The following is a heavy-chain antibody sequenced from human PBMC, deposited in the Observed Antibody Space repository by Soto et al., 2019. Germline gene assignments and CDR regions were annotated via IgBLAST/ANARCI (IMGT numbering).Heavy chain of an antibody. Sequence: GGSLRLSCAASGFTFSSYWMHWVRQAPGKGLVWVSRINSDGSSTSYADSVKGRFTISRDNAKNTLYLQMNSLRAEDTAVYYCARGSVGEHIGYPTTSKKKKYYYYGMDVWGQGTTVTVSS. CDR1: GFTFSSYW. V-gene: IGHV3-74*01. CDR2: INSDGSST. D-gene: IGHD2-21*01. J-gene: IGHJ6*02. CDR3: ARGSVGEHIGYPTTSKKKKYYYYGMDV.